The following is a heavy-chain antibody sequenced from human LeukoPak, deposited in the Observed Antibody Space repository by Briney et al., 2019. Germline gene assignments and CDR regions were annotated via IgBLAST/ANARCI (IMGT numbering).Heavy chain of an antibody. CDR1: GFTFSSYA. V-gene: IGHV3-30-3*01. CDR2: ISYDGSSK. D-gene: IGHD2-2*01. CDR3: ARDIRGNIGVVPAAMIGY. Sequence: GGSLRLSCAASGFTFSSYAMHWVRQAPGKGLEWVAVISYDGSSKYYADSVKGRFTISRDNSKNTLYLQMNSLRAEDTAVYYCARDIRGNIGVVPAAMIGYWGQGNLVTVSS. J-gene: IGHJ4*02.